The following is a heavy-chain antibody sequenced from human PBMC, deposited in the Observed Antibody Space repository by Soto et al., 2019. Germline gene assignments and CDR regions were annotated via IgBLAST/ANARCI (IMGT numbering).Heavy chain of an antibody. CDR2: ISGSGGST. Sequence: GGSLRLSCAASGFTFSSYAMSWVRQAPGKGLEWVSAISGSGGSTYYADSVKGRFTISRDNSKNTLYLQMNSLRAEDTAVYYCASDTTYYDILTGYWHRNLFDYWGQGTLVTVSS. V-gene: IGHV3-23*01. D-gene: IGHD3-9*01. J-gene: IGHJ4*02. CDR3: ASDTTYYDILTGYWHRNLFDY. CDR1: GFTFSSYA.